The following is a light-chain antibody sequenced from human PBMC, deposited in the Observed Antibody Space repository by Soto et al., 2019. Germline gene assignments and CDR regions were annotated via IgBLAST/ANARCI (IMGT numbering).Light chain of an antibody. V-gene: IGKV3D-20*01. CDR1: QSVSSSH. CDR2: DAS. CDR3: QQYGSSPPLT. J-gene: IGKJ4*01. Sequence: EIVLTQSPATLSLSPGERATLSCGASQSVSSSHLAWYQQKPGLAPRLLIYDASSRATGIPDRFSGSGSGTDFTLTISRLEPEDFAVYYCQQYGSSPPLTFGGGTKVEIK.